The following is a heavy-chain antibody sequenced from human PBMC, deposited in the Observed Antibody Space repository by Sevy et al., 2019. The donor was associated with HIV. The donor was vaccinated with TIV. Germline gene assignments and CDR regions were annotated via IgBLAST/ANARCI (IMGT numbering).Heavy chain of an antibody. V-gene: IGHV3-21*01. Sequence: GGSLRLSCAASGFTFSSYSMNWVRQAPGKGLEWVSSISSSSSYIYYADSVKGRFTISRDNAKNSLYLQMNSLRAEDTAVYYCARALTPGGVVIISSDMDVWGQGTTVTVSS. D-gene: IGHD3-3*01. CDR2: ISSSSSYI. J-gene: IGHJ6*02. CDR3: ARALTPGGVVIISSDMDV. CDR1: GFTFSSYS.